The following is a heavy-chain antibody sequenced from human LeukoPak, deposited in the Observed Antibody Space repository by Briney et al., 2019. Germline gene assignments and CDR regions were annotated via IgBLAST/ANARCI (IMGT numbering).Heavy chain of an antibody. V-gene: IGHV3-9*01. CDR2: ISWNSGSI. CDR3: ARLSGDSSSWYDY. D-gene: IGHD6-13*01. Sequence: GGSLRLSCAASGFTFDDYAMHWVRQAPGKGLEWVSGISWNSGSIGYADSVKGRFTISRDNSKNTLYLQMNSLRAEDTAVYYCARLSGDSSSWYDYWGQGTLVTVSS. J-gene: IGHJ4*02. CDR1: GFTFDDYA.